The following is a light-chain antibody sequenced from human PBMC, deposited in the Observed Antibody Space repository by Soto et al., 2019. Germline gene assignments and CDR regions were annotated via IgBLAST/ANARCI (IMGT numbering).Light chain of an antibody. Sequence: QSALTQPASVSGSPGQSITISCTGTSSDVGGYNYVSWYQQHPGKAPKLMIYDVSYRPSGVSNRFSGSKSGNTASLTISGLQAEDEADYYCTSYTSSSTLEVFGGGTKLPVL. J-gene: IGLJ2*01. V-gene: IGLV2-14*01. CDR3: TSYTSSSTLEV. CDR2: DVS. CDR1: SSDVGGYNY.